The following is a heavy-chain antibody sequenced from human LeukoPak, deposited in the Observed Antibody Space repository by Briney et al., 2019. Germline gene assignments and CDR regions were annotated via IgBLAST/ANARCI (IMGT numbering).Heavy chain of an antibody. CDR3: ARGFSMIEDY. D-gene: IGHD3-22*01. J-gene: IGHJ4*02. CDR1: GYTLTGSY. Sequence: GASVKVSCKASGYTLTGSYIHWVRQAPGQGLEWVGWINPNRGDTNYAQKFEGRVTMTRDTSISTAYMELSSLRSDDTAVYYCARGFSMIEDYWGQGTLVTVSS. CDR2: INPNRGDT. V-gene: IGHV1-2*02.